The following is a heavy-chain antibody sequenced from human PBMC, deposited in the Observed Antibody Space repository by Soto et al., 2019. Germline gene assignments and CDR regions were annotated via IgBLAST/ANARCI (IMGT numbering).Heavy chain of an antibody. Sequence: NPXAILALTCTVSGGSVSSRRFYWGWIRQPPGKGLEWIGSIYYSGSTYYNPSLKSRVTISVDTSKNQFSLKLSSVTAADTAVYYCARVKPSNGMDVWGQGTTVTVSS. V-gene: IGHV4-39*01. CDR2: IYYSGST. CDR1: GGSVSSRRFY. J-gene: IGHJ6*02. CDR3: ARVKPSNGMDV.